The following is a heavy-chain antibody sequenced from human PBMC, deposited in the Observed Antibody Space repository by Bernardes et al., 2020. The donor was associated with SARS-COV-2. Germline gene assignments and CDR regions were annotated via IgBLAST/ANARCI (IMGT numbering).Heavy chain of an antibody. Sequence: SVKVSCQASERSFSSYTLSWVRQAPGQRPEWVGRIIPILGKTNYAQKFQGRVTVTADISTRTAYMELSSLTSDDTAVYFCARESTTGGVGYFFDHWGQGTLVTVSS. CDR3: ARESTTGGVGYFFDH. V-gene: IGHV1-69*08. CDR2: IIPILGKT. CDR1: ERSFSSYT. J-gene: IGHJ4*02. D-gene: IGHD3-16*01.